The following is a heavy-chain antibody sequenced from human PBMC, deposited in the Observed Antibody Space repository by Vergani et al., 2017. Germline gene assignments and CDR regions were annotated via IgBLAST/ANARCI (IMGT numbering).Heavy chain of an antibody. CDR2: INHSGST. V-gene: IGHV4-34*01. J-gene: IGHJ4*02. Sequence: QVQLQQWGAGLLKPSETLSLTCAVYGGSFSGYYWSWIRQPPGKGLEWIGEINHSGSTNYNPSLKSRVTISVDTSKNQFSLKLSSVTAADTAVYYCTTESYCSSTSCYTFDYWGQGTLVTVSS. CDR1: GGSFSGYY. D-gene: IGHD2-2*02. CDR3: TTESYCSSTSCYTFDY.